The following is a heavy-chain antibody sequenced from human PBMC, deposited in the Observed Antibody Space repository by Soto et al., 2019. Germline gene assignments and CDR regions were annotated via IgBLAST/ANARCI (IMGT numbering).Heavy chain of an antibody. V-gene: IGHV1-69*06. CDR3: ARDHWTAAAASYYYYGMDV. J-gene: IGHJ6*02. Sequence: SVKVSCKASGGTFSSYAISWVRQAPGQGXEWMGGIIPIFGTANYAQKFQGRVTITADKSTSTAYMELSSLRSEDTAVYYCARDHWTAAAASYYYYGMDVWGQGTTVTVFS. CDR1: GGTFSSYA. CDR2: IIPIFGTA. D-gene: IGHD6-13*01.